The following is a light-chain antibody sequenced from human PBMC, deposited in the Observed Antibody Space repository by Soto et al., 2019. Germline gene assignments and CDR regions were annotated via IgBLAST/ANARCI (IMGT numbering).Light chain of an antibody. CDR3: QSYDSSLVV. J-gene: IGLJ2*01. V-gene: IGLV1-40*01. CDR2: GNS. CDR1: SSNIGAGYD. Sequence: QLVLTQPPSVSGAPGQRVTISCTGSSSNIGAGYDVHWYQQLLGTAPKLLIYGNSNRPSGVPDRFSGSKSGTSASLAITGLQAEDEADYYCQSYDSSLVVFGGGTKLTVL.